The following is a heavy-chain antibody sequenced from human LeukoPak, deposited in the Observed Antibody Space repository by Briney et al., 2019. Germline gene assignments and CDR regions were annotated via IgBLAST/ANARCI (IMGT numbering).Heavy chain of an antibody. D-gene: IGHD3-10*01. CDR2: IYDSGTT. J-gene: IGHJ6*03. Sequence: PGGSLRPSCAPSEVSDTGNYMSWVRQAPGQGLEWVSLIYDSGTTHYADSVKGRFTISRDSSKNTVYLQMNYLRVEDTAVYYCAIERDSLIRGVLGAMDVWGKGTTVTVSS. CDR1: EVSDTGNY. CDR3: AIERDSLIRGVLGAMDV. V-gene: IGHV3-53*01.